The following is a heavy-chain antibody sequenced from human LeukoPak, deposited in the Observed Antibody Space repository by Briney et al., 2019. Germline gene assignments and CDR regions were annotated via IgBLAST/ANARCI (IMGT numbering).Heavy chain of an antibody. Sequence: SVKVSCKASGGTFSSYAISSVRQAPGQGLEWMGGIIPIFGTANYAQKFQGRVTITADESTSTAYMELSSLRSEDTAVYYCARAQEQWLVRMGLYYFDYWGQGTLVTVSS. V-gene: IGHV1-69*13. CDR1: GGTFSSYA. J-gene: IGHJ4*02. D-gene: IGHD6-19*01. CDR3: ARAQEQWLVRMGLYYFDY. CDR2: IIPIFGTA.